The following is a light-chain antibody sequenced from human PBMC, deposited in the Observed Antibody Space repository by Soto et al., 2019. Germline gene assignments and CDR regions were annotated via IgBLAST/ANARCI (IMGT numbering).Light chain of an antibody. CDR2: GAS. J-gene: IGKJ1*01. CDR3: EPCARTPSWT. Sequence: EIVLTQSPGTLSLSPGERATLSCRASQSVSSSYLAWYQQKPGQAPRLLIYGASSRATGSPDRFSGSGSGTGCRLSLGTLDPNDSAVSYCEPCARTPSWTFGRRAKVEIK. CDR1: QSVSSSY. V-gene: IGKV3-20*01.